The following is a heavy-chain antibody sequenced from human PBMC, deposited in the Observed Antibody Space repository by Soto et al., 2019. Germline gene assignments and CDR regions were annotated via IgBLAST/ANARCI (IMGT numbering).Heavy chain of an antibody. CDR2: VYARGAT. CDR1: GASITSHY. D-gene: IGHD4-17*01. CDR3: ARSSGDDFFYYGMDV. J-gene: IGHJ6*02. V-gene: IGHV4-59*10. Sequence: SETLSLTCSVSGASITSHYWSWIRQSAGEGLQWIGRVYARGATNYNPSLKSRVTISGDTSKNQFSLKLTSVTAADTAVYYCARSSGDDFFYYGMDVWGHGXTVTVYS.